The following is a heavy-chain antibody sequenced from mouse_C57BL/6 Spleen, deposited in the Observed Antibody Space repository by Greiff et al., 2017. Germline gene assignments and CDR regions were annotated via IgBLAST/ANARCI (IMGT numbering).Heavy chain of an antibody. V-gene: IGHV1-80*01. CDR3: ARSGLGRVYAMDY. CDR2: IYPGDGDT. J-gene: IGHJ4*01. D-gene: IGHD4-1*01. Sequence: VQVVESGAELVKPGASVKISCKASGYAFSSYWMNWVKQRPGKGLEWIGQIYPGDGDTNYNGKFKGKATLTAAKSSSAAYMQLSSLTSEDSAVYSCARSGLGRVYAMDYWGQGTSVTVSS. CDR1: GYAFSSYW.